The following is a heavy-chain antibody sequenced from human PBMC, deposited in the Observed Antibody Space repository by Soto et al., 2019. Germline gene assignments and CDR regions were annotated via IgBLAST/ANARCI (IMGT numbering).Heavy chain of an antibody. Sequence: GWSLRLSCAASGFTFSRYSMNWVRQAPGKGLEWVSSISSTTNYIYYADSMKGRFTVSRDNAKNSVYLDMNSLSAEDTAVYYCARESEDLTSNFDYWGQGTLVTVSS. V-gene: IGHV3-21*01. J-gene: IGHJ4*02. CDR2: ISSTTNYI. CDR3: ARESEDLTSNFDY. CDR1: GFTFSRYS.